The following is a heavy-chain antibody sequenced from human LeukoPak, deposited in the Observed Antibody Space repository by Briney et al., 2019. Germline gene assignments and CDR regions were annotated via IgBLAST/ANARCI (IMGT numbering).Heavy chain of an antibody. J-gene: IGHJ4*02. CDR3: VRGSGYADY. Sequence: PGGSLRLSCAASGFTFSSYWMHWVRHAPGQGLVWVSGINSDGSSATYADSVKGRFTISRDNAKNTLYLQMNSLRAEDTAVFYCVRGSGYADYWGQGTLVTVSS. V-gene: IGHV3-74*01. CDR2: INSDGSSA. D-gene: IGHD5-12*01. CDR1: GFTFSSYW.